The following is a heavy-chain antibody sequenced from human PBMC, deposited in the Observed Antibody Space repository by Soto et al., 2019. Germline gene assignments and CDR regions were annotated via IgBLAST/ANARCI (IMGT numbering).Heavy chain of an antibody. Sequence: SETLSLTCTVSGGSISSYYWSWIRQPPGKGLEWIGYMYYGGRTNYNPSLKSRVTISVDTSKMQVSLKLSSVTAADTAVYYCARVLETDFDYWGQGTLVTVSS. V-gene: IGHV4-59*12. J-gene: IGHJ4*02. CDR2: MYYGGRT. CDR1: GGSISSYY. CDR3: ARVLETDFDY. D-gene: IGHD3-3*02.